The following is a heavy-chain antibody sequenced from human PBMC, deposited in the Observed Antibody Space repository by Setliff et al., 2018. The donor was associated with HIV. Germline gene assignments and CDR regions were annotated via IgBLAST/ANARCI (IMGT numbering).Heavy chain of an antibody. CDR3: ARDPAPSSSASYFRH. CDR2: INPSSGST. Sequence: ASVKVSCKASGYTFTSYYMHWLRQATGQGLEWMGIINPSSGSTTYAQKFQGRVTMTRDTSTSTVYMELSSLRSEDTAVYYCARDPAPSSSASYFRHWGQGTPVTVSS. CDR1: GYTFTSYY. D-gene: IGHD6-6*01. J-gene: IGHJ1*01. V-gene: IGHV1-46*01.